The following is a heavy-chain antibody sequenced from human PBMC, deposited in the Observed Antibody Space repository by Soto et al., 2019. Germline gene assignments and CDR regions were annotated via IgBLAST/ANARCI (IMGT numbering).Heavy chain of an antibody. CDR2: ISAYNGNT. V-gene: IGHV1-18*01. Sequence: QVQLVQSGAEVKKPGASVKVSCKASGYTFTSYGISWVRQAPGQGLEWMGWISAYNGNTNYAQKLQGRVTMTTDTSTSPAYMELRSLRSDDTAAYYCARVGRSSGGRPNSYGDPAFDYWGQGTLVTVSS. CDR3: ARVGRSSGGRPNSYGDPAFDY. J-gene: IGHJ4*02. CDR1: GYTFTSYG. D-gene: IGHD2-15*01.